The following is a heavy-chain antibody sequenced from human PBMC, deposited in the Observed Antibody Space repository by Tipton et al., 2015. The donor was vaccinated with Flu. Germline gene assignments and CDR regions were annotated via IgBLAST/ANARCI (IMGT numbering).Heavy chain of an antibody. J-gene: IGHJ5*01. CDR3: ARRDYSNYVSVPKNWFDS. CDR2: VSGGGGTT. V-gene: IGHV3-23*01. Sequence: SLRLSCAASGFTFSRYAMSWVRQAPGKGLEWVSAVSGGGGTTYFTDSVKGRFTISRDNSKNTVFLQMNGLRVEDTAVYYCARRDYSNYVSVPKNWFDSWGQGILVTVSS. D-gene: IGHD4-11*01. CDR1: GFTFSRYA.